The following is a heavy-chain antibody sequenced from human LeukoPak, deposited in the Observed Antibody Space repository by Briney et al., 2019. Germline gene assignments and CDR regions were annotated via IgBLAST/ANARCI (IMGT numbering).Heavy chain of an antibody. J-gene: IGHJ6*02. CDR3: AKVGATTVDGMDV. D-gene: IGHD1-26*01. CDR2: IGHDGTTK. CDR1: GFILSKFG. Sequence: GGSLRLSCEVSGFILSKFGIHWVRQAPAKAREGVAVIGHDGTTKYYADSVKGRFTISRDNSKNTLYLQMNSLRAEDTAVYYCAKVGATTVDGMDVWGQGTTVTVSS. V-gene: IGHV3-30*18.